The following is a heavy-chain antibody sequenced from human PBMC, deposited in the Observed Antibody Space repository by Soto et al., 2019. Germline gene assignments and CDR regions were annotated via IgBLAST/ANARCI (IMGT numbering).Heavy chain of an antibody. CDR2: IFSGGST. CDR1: GLTVSSNY. D-gene: IGHD2-21*02. V-gene: IGHV3-66*01. Sequence: PGGSLRLSCAASGLTVSSNYINWVRQAPGKGLEWVSVIFSGGSTDYADSVKGRFTISRDNPKNTLYLQMTGLRAEDTAVYYCARDPLGGGDPEDDWGQGTTVTVSS. J-gene: IGHJ6*02. CDR3: ARDPLGGGDPEDD.